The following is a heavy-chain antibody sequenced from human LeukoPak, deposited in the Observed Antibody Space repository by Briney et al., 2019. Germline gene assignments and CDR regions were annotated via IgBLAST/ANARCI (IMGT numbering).Heavy chain of an antibody. CDR1: GGSISSYY. D-gene: IGHD3-22*01. CDR3: ARGGGDYYDSSGRVDY. Sequence: SETLSLTCTVSGGSISSYYWSWIRQPPGKGLEGIGYIYYSGSTNYNPSLKSRVTISVDTSKNQFFLKLSSVTAADTAVYYCARGGGDYYDSSGRVDYWGQGTLVTVSS. V-gene: IGHV4-59*01. J-gene: IGHJ4*02. CDR2: IYYSGST.